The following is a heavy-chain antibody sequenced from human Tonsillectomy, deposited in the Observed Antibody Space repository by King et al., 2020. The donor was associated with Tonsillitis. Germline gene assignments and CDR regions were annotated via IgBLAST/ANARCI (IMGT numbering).Heavy chain of an antibody. CDR2: IRHDGSNQ. CDR3: AKGPQGYIDY. CDR1: GFTFSGYG. Sequence: VQLVESGGGVVKPGGSLRLSCVASGFTFSGYGMHWVRQAPGKGPEWVAFIRHDGSNQYYADAVKGRFTISRDNLKNILSLQMNSLRPEDTAMYYCAKGPQGYIDYWGQGTLVTASS. V-gene: IGHV3-30*02. J-gene: IGHJ4*02.